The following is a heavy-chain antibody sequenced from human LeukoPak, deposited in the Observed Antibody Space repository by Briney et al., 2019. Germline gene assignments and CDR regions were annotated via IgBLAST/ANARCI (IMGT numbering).Heavy chain of an antibody. V-gene: IGHV3-23*01. Sequence: GGSLTLLCARCGFTFSSYVMSWVRPAPGQGLEWDSVISDSGDYTSYADSVRGRFTISRDNSRNTLYLQMIRLIPADTAVYYCAKDTSIVKYCPNGVCYPFDYWGQGTLVTVSS. CDR3: AKDTSIVKYCPNGVCYPFDY. J-gene: IGHJ4*02. CDR2: ISDSGDYT. D-gene: IGHD2-8*01. CDR1: GFTFSSYV.